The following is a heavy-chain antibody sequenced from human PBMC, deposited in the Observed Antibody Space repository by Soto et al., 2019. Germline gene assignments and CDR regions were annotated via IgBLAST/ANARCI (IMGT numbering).Heavy chain of an antibody. J-gene: IGHJ4*02. Sequence: QVQLVESGGGVVQPGRSLRLSCAASGFTFSSYGMHWVRQAPGKGLEWVAVIWYDGSNKYYADSVKGRFTISRDNSKNTLYRQMNSLRAEDRAVYYCARDYRRYFDWWGQGTLVTVSS. CDR1: GFTFSSYG. CDR2: IWYDGSNK. V-gene: IGHV3-33*01. D-gene: IGHD3-9*01. CDR3: ARDYRRYFDW.